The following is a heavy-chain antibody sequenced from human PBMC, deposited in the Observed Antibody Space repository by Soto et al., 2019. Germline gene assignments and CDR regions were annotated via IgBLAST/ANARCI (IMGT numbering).Heavy chain of an antibody. CDR1: GYSFIGYG. CDR2: ISVYNGNT. D-gene: IGHD3-22*01. J-gene: IGHJ4*02. Sequence: QVQLVQSGAEVKEPGASVKVSCKASGYSFIGYGLSWVRQAPGQGLEWLGWISVYNGNTKYAQNFQGRVTVTPDTSTSTVYMELRSLRSDDTTVYYGARGRRPLNGGRYDTSGYFDYGGRGTLVTVSS. V-gene: IGHV1-18*01. CDR3: ARGRRPLNGGRYDTSGYFDY.